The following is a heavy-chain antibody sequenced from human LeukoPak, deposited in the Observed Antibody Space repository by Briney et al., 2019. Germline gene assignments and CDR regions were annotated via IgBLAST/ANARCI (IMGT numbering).Heavy chain of an antibody. V-gene: IGHV3-53*01. D-gene: IGHD6-19*01. CDR3: ARASGSGWEFDY. Sequence: GGSLRLSCAASGFTFSSYWMNWVRQAPGKGLEWVSTIYSVGSTNYADSVKGRFTISRDNSKNTLYLQMNSLRAEDTAVYYCARASGSGWEFDYWGQGTLVTVSS. CDR2: IYSVGST. J-gene: IGHJ4*02. CDR1: GFTFSSYW.